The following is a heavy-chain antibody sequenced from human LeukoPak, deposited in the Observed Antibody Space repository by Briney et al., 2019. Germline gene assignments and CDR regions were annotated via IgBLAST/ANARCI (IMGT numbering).Heavy chain of an antibody. CDR2: ISSSSSYI. J-gene: IGHJ4*02. V-gene: IGHV3-21*01. CDR3: ARAGYYYDSSGPLDY. D-gene: IGHD3-22*01. CDR1: GFTFSSYS. Sequence: GGSLRLSCAASGFTFSSYSMNWVRQAPGKGLEWVSSISSSSSYIYYADSVKGRFTISRDNAKNLLYLQMNSLRAEDTAVYYCARAGYYYDSSGPLDYWRQGTLVTVSS.